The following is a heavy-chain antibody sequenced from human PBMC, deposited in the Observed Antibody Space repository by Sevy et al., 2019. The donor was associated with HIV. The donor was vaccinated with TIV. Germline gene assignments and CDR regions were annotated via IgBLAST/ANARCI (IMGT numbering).Heavy chain of an antibody. CDR1: GFTFSSYG. Sequence: GGSLRLSCAASGFTFSSYGMHWVRQAPGKGLEWVAVISYDGSNKYYADSVKGRFTISRDNSKNTLYLQMNSLRAEDTAVYYCAKATRELGGDPFYYYYYGIDVWGQGTTVTVSS. CDR2: ISYDGSNK. V-gene: IGHV3-30*18. CDR3: AKATRELGGDPFYYYYYGIDV. J-gene: IGHJ6*02. D-gene: IGHD2-21*01.